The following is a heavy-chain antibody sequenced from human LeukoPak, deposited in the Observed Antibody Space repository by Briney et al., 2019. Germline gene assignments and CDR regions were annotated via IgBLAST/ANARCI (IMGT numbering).Heavy chain of an antibody. Sequence: GGSLRLSCALSGFTPIHYWMTWVRQAPGKGLEWVANINQDGSETFYVDSVKGRFTISRDNAKNSVYSQMNSLRAEDTAFYYCARLGAGMHFFYLDLWGQGTLVTVSS. CDR3: ARLGAGMHFFYLDL. J-gene: IGHJ4*02. D-gene: IGHD3-3*02. V-gene: IGHV3-7*01. CDR2: INQDGSET. CDR1: GFTPIHYW.